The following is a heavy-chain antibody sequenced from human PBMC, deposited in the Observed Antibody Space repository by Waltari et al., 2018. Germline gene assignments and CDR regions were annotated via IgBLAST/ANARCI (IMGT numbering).Heavy chain of an antibody. V-gene: IGHV1-2*02. CDR2: LNPNPGAA. CDR1: GYTFSGHY. J-gene: IGHJ5*02. CDR3: ARGYGSNIDCHNWDRWFDP. D-gene: IGHD2-2*01. Sequence: QVQLVQSGAELKNPGASVNVSCTASGYTFSGHYIHWVRQAPGQGLEWMGWLNPNPGAAKYAQKCQGRGPVTRDTSISAAFMQLSGLTSDDTALYYCARGYGSNIDCHNWDRWFDPWGQGTLVTVSS.